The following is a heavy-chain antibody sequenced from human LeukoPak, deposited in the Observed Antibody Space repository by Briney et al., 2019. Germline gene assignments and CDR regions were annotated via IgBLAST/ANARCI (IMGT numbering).Heavy chain of an antibody. CDR1: GGTFSSYA. J-gene: IGHJ6*03. CDR2: IIPIFGTA. CDR3: ARGNNWTENPYYYYYMDV. V-gene: IGHV1-69*05. D-gene: IGHD1-20*01. Sequence: SVKVSCKASGGTFSSYAISWVRQAPGQGLEWMGGIIPIFGTANYAQKFQGRVTITTDESTRTAYMELSSLRSEDTAVYYCARGNNWTENPYYYYYMDVWGKGTTVTVSS.